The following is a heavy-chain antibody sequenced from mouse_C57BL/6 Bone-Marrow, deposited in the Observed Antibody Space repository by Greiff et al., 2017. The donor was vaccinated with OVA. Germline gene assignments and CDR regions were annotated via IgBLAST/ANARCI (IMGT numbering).Heavy chain of an antibody. CDR2: INYDGSST. CDR1: GFTFSDYY. CDR3: ARDGGRATVVAKDWYFDV. V-gene: IGHV5-16*01. J-gene: IGHJ1*03. Sequence: EVQLVESEGGLVQPGSSMKLSCTASGFTFSDYYMAWVRQVPEKGLEWVANINYDGSSTYYLDSLKSRFIISRDNAKNILYLQMSSLKSEDTATYYCARDGGRATVVAKDWYFDVWGTGTTVTVSS. D-gene: IGHD1-1*01.